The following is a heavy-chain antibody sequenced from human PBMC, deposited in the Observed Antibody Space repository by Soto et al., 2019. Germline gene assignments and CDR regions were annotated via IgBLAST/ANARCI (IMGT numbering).Heavy chain of an antibody. CDR2: ISDYNGNT. D-gene: IGHD4-17*01. CDR1: GYTFNSSG. CDR3: AREVSDGDYPFDY. Sequence: ALVKDSCKASGYTFNSSGISWVRQAPGQGLEWMGWISDYNGNTNYAQKITGRVTMTTDTSTSTAYIELRSLRSDDTAVYYCAREVSDGDYPFDYWAQGTLVTVSS. V-gene: IGHV1-18*01. J-gene: IGHJ4*02.